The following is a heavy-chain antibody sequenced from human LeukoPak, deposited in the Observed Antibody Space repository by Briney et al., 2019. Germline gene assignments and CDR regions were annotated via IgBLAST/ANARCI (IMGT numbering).Heavy chain of an antibody. V-gene: IGHV1-46*01. CDR2: INPSGGST. D-gene: IGHD4-23*01. Sequence: ASVKVSCKASGYTFTSYYMHWVRQAPGQGLGWMGIINPSGGSTSYAQKFQGRVTMTRDMSTSTVYMELSSLRSEDTAVYYCARDCYGGKGALALYYWGQGTLVTVSS. CDR1: GYTFTSYY. CDR3: ARDCYGGKGALALYY. J-gene: IGHJ4*02.